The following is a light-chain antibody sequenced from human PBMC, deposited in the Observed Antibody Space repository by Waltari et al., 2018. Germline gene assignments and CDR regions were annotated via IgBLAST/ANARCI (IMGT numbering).Light chain of an antibody. CDR2: DVS. CDR1: SSHVGAYNY. Sequence: QSALTQPASVSGSPGQPITIPCTGTSSHVGAYNYVSWYQQHPGKAPKLMIYDVSNRPSGVSTRFSGSKSGNTASLTISGLQAEDEADYYCSSYTSSSTPYVFGTGTKVTVL. V-gene: IGLV2-14*01. J-gene: IGLJ1*01. CDR3: SSYTSSSTPYV.